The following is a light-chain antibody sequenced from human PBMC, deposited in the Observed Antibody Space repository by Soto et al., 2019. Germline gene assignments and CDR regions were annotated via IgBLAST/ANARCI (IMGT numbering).Light chain of an antibody. J-gene: IGKJ1*01. CDR1: QSLEYTDGNTY. CDR2: KVS. CDR3: MQGTHSPQT. V-gene: IGKV2-30*01. Sequence: VVMTQSPLSLPVTPGQPASISCRSSQSLEYTDGNTYLNWFHQRPGQSPRRPIDKVSHRNSGVPARVRGRGSGSDFSLSIRRVEPEDVGIYYGMQGTHSPQTFGQATNVDLK.